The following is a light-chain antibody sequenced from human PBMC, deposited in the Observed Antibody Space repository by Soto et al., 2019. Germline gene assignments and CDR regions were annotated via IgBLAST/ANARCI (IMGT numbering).Light chain of an antibody. Sequence: DIQMTQSPSTLSASVGDRVIITCRASQNISSWLAWYQQKPGEAPKLLIYDASALPRGVPSRFSGSGSGTKFTLTIASLQPDDFATYYCQQYETFSGTFGPGTKVDIK. CDR1: QNISSW. CDR2: DAS. J-gene: IGKJ1*01. V-gene: IGKV1-5*01. CDR3: QQYETFSGT.